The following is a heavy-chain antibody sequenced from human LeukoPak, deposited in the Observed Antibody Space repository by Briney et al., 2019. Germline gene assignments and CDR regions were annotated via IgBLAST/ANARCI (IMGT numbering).Heavy chain of an antibody. CDR3: ARDPLPILIRGLDY. CDR1: GFIFSDYY. V-gene: IGHV3-11*06. CDR2: ISTTSHYT. J-gene: IGHJ4*02. Sequence: GGSLRLSCAASGFIFSDYYMTWIRQAPGKGPEWLSYISTTSHYTNYADSVKGRFTVSRDNARNSLYLQMNSLRAEDTAVYYCARDPLPILIRGLDYWGQGTLVTVSS. D-gene: IGHD2-8*01.